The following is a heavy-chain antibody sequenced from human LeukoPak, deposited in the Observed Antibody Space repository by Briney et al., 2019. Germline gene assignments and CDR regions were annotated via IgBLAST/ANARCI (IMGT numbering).Heavy chain of an antibody. CDR2: IYTSGST. CDR1: GGSISSYY. D-gene: IGHD4-17*01. CDR3: ARHRTTVTTLWIDY. Sequence: SETLSLTCTVSGGSISSYYWSWIRQPAGKGLGWIGRIYTSGSTNYNPSLKSRVTMSVDTSKNQFSLKLSSVTAADTAVYYCARHRTTVTTLWIDYWGQGTLVTVSS. J-gene: IGHJ4*02. V-gene: IGHV4-4*07.